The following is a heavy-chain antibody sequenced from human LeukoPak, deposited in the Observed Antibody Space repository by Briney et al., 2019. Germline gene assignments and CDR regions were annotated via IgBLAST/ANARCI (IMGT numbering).Heavy chain of an antibody. J-gene: IGHJ6*03. CDR1: GYTFTAYY. D-gene: IGHD1-26*01. V-gene: IGHV1-2*02. CDR3: ARWVRGVGAGSYYYYMDV. CDR2: INPNSGGT. Sequence: ASLKVSSKASGYTFTAYYMHWVRQAPGQGLEWMGCINPNSGGTNYAQKFQGRVTMTRDTSISTAYMELSRLRSDDTAVYYCARWVRGVGAGSYYYYMDVWGKGTTVTVSS.